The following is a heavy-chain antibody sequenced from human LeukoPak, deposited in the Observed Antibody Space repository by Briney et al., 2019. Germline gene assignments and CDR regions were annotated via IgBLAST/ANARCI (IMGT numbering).Heavy chain of an antibody. V-gene: IGHV3-53*04. Sequence: GGSLRLSCAASGFTFSSYGMHWVRQAPVKGLEWVSVIYSGGSTYYADSVKGRFTISRHNSKNTLYLQMNSLRAEDTAVYYCARGPSYYYYGMDVWGQGTTVTVSS. CDR2: IYSGGST. CDR1: GFTFSSYG. J-gene: IGHJ6*02. CDR3: ARGPSYYYYGMDV.